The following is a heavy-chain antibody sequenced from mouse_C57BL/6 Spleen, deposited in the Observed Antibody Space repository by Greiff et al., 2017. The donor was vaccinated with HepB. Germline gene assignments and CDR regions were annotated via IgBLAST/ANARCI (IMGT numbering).Heavy chain of an antibody. D-gene: IGHD3-2*02. J-gene: IGHJ3*01. Sequence: QVQLQQSGAELMKPGASVKLSCKATGYTFTGYWIEWVKQRPGHGLEWIGEILPGSGSTNYNVKFKGKATFTADTSSNTAYMQLSSLTTEDSAIYYCARKGTAQATFFAYWGQGTLVTVSA. CDR3: ARKGTAQATFFAY. CDR2: ILPGSGST. V-gene: IGHV1-9*01. CDR1: GYTFTGYW.